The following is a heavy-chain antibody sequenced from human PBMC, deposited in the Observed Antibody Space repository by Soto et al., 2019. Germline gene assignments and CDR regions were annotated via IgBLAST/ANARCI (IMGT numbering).Heavy chain of an antibody. J-gene: IGHJ4*02. V-gene: IGHV4-39*02. D-gene: IGHD5-18*01. CDR3: ARDPGGERAYTYGYFDY. Sequence: SETLSLTCTVSGGSISSSSYYWGWIRQPPGKGLEWIGSIYYSGSTYYNPSLKSRVTISVDTSKNQFSLKLSSVTAADTAVYYCARDPGGERAYTYGYFDYWGQGTLVTVSS. CDR2: IYYSGST. CDR1: GGSISSSSYY.